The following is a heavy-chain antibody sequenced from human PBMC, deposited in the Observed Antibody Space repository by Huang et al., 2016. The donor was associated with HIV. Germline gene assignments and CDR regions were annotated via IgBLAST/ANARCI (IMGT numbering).Heavy chain of an antibody. D-gene: IGHD2-2*01. Sequence: QVQLQESGPGLVKPSETLSLTCTVSGDSISGYYWSWIRQPAGEGLEWIWHIHSTGNTNFNPSLRSRITMSVDTSKKQFSLKLDSVTAADTAVYYCARDNAYQGFFESWGQGTLVTV. CDR1: GDSISGYY. V-gene: IGHV4-4*07. CDR3: ARDNAYQGFFES. CDR2: IHSTGNT. J-gene: IGHJ4*02.